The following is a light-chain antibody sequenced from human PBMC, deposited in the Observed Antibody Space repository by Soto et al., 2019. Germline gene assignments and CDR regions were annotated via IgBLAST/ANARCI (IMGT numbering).Light chain of an antibody. CDR1: QRISGY. Sequence: ESVLTQSPATMSLSPGERPTLSCRASQRISGYLGWYQQKPGQAPRLLIYGASTRATGIAARFSDSGSGTDFTLTNNSPDPEDFAVYYCQQRSNWPPITFGQGTKVEIK. CDR3: QQRSNWPPIT. V-gene: IGKV3-11*01. CDR2: GAS. J-gene: IGKJ1*01.